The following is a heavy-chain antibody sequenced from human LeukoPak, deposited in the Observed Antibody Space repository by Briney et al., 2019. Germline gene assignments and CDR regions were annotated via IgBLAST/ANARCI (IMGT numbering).Heavy chain of an antibody. D-gene: IGHD4-17*01. Sequence: GGSLRLSCAASGFTFSSYAMSWVRQAPVKGLEWVSAISGSGGSTYYADSVKGRFTISRDNSKNTLYLQMNSLRAEDTAVYYCAKDDYGDSHPPPLGYWGQGTLVTVSS. CDR2: ISGSGGST. CDR1: GFTFSSYA. CDR3: AKDDYGDSHPPPLGY. J-gene: IGHJ4*02. V-gene: IGHV3-23*01.